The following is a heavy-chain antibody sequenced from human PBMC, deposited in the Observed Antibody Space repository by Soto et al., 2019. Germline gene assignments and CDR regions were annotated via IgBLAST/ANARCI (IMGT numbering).Heavy chain of an antibody. D-gene: IGHD1-26*01. CDR2: IRSKANSYAT. J-gene: IGHJ4*02. CDR1: GFTSSGSA. CDR3: AKLSSGSYYGWSDY. V-gene: IGHV3-73*01. Sequence: LRLSCASSGFTSSGSAMHWVRQASGKGLEWVGRIRSKANSYATAYAASAKGRFTISRDDSKNTAYLQMNSLKTEDTAVYYCAKLSSGSYYGWSDYWGQGTLVTVSS.